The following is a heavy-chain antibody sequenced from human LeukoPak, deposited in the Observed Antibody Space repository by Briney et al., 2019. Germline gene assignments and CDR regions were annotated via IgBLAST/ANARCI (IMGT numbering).Heavy chain of an antibody. D-gene: IGHD3-9*01. V-gene: IGHV1-8*01. Sequence: GALVKVSCKASGYTFTSYDINWVRQATGQGLEWMGWMNPNSGNTGYAQKFQGRVTMTRNTSISTAYMELSSLRSEDTAVYYCARVVLTGYFAIDYWGQGTLVTVSS. J-gene: IGHJ4*02. CDR3: ARVVLTGYFAIDY. CDR1: GYTFTSYD. CDR2: MNPNSGNT.